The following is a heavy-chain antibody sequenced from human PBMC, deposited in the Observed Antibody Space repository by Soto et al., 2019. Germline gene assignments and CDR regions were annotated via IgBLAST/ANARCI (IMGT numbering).Heavy chain of an antibody. CDR2: IYHSGST. J-gene: IGHJ2*01. CDR3: ARRGFSYGGGYFDL. D-gene: IGHD5-18*01. V-gene: IGHV4-31*03. CDR1: GGSINIGGFY. Sequence: QVQLQESGPGLVKPSQTLSLTCTVSGGSINIGGFYWSWVRQHPGKGLEWIGYIYHSGSTYYNPSLKSRVTISEDTSKNQCSLKLSSVTAADTAVYYCARRGFSYGGGYFDLWGRGTLVTVSS.